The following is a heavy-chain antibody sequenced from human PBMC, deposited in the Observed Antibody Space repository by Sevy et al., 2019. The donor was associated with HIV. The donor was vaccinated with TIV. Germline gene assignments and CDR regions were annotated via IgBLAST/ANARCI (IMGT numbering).Heavy chain of an antibody. V-gene: IGHV4-59*08. J-gene: IGHJ3*02. CDR1: GGSISSYY. Sequence: SETLSLTCTVSGGSISSYYWSWIRQPPGKGLEWIGYIYYSGSTNYNPSLKSRVTISVDTSKNQFSLKLGSVTAADTAVYYCASITGEGSAFDIWGQGTMVTVSS. D-gene: IGHD7-27*01. CDR3: ASITGEGSAFDI. CDR2: IYYSGST.